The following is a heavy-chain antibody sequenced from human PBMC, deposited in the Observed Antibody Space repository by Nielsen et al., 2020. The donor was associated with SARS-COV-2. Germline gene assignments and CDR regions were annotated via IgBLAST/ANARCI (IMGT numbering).Heavy chain of an antibody. CDR3: AKSAYYDIFGVQGHFDY. CDR1: GFTFSSYA. Sequence: GGSLRLSCAVSGFTFSSYAMSWVRQAPGKGLEWVSAISGSGGSTYYADSVKGRFTISRDNSKNTLYLQMNSLRAEDTAVYYCAKSAYYDIFGVQGHFDYWGQGTLVTVSS. J-gene: IGHJ4*02. V-gene: IGHV3-23*01. CDR2: ISGSGGST. D-gene: IGHD3-9*01.